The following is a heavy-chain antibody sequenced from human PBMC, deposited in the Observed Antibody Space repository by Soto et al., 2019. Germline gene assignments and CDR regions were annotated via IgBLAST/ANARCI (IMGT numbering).Heavy chain of an antibody. CDR1: GYSFTSYA. Sequence: GASVKVSCKASGYSFTSYAIHWMRQASGQRLEWMGWINAGNGNTKVPQKFQGRVTFTRDTSASTAYMELSSLRSEDTAVYYCASNLVPAAMPGYYYYGMDVWGQGTTVTVSS. J-gene: IGHJ6*02. CDR3: ASNLVPAAMPGYYYYGMDV. V-gene: IGHV1-3*01. CDR2: INAGNGNT. D-gene: IGHD2-2*01.